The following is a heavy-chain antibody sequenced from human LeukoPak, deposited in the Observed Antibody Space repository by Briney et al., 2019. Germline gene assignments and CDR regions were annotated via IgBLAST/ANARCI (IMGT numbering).Heavy chain of an antibody. V-gene: IGHV4-39*07. J-gene: IGHJ2*01. CDR2: IYHSGST. CDR1: GDSISSSSYY. CDR3: ARVSGRFTWYFDL. Sequence: SETLSLTCTVSGDSISSSSYYWGWIRQPPGKGLEWFGIIYHSGSTYYNPSLKSRVTISVDTSKNQFSLKLSSVTAADTAVYYCARVSGRFTWYFDLWGRGTLVTVSS.